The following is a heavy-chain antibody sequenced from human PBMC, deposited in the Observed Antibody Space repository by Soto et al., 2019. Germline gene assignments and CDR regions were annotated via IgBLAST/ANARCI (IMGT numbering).Heavy chain of an antibody. CDR3: ARDMVGATYWGAFDI. V-gene: IGHV3-48*03. J-gene: IGHJ3*02. CDR1: GFAFRNYE. CDR2: MSSTGTTT. Sequence: TGGSLRLSCEASGFAFRNYEVSWVRQAPGEGLEWLSYMSSTGTTTYYADSVKGRFTISRDNAKNSLFLQMNDLRAEDTAVYYCARDMVGATYWGAFDIWGQGTMVTVSS. D-gene: IGHD1-26*01.